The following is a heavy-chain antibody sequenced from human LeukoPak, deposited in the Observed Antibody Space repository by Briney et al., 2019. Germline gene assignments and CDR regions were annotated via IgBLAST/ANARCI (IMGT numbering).Heavy chain of an antibody. Sequence: GGSLRLSCAASGFAFSSYAMSWVRQAPGKGLEWVSAISGSGGSTYYADSVKGRFTISRDNSKNTLYLQMNSLRAEDTAVYYCAKITLYYDSSGYYFLDAFDIWGQGTMVTVSS. V-gene: IGHV3-23*01. D-gene: IGHD3-22*01. CDR3: AKITLYYDSSGYYFLDAFDI. CDR2: ISGSGGST. J-gene: IGHJ3*02. CDR1: GFAFSSYA.